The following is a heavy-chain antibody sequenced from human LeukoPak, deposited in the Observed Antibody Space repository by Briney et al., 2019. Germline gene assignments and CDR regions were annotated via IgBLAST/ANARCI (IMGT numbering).Heavy chain of an antibody. CDR1: GGSISSGGYY. D-gene: IGHD2-2*02. CDR2: IYHSGST. V-gene: IGHV4-30-2*01. J-gene: IGHJ3*02. CDR3: ARAVGYCSSTSCYIAFDI. Sequence: SQTLSLTCTVSGGSISSGGYYWSWIRQPPGKGLEWVGYIYHSGSTYYNPSLKSRVTISVDRSKNQFSLKLSSVAAADTAVYYCARAVGYCSSTSCYIAFDIWGQGTMVTVSS.